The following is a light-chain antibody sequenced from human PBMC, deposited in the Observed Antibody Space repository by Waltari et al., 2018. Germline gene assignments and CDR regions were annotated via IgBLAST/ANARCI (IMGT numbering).Light chain of an antibody. CDR3: CSYAGSTTWV. V-gene: IGLV2-23*02. J-gene: IGLJ3*02. CDR1: TSDIGIHNI. CDR2: DVN. Sequence: QSALTQPASMSGSPGQSITVSCTGATSDIGIHNIVSWYQQHPGKAPKLILYDVNRRPSGVSDRFSGSKSGITASLTISGLQAEDEADYYCCSYAGSTTWVFGGGTKLTVL.